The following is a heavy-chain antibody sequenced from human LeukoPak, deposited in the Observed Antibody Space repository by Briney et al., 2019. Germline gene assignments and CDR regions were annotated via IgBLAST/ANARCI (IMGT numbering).Heavy chain of an antibody. CDR3: ASLARAGVGATDFDY. Sequence: SETLSLTCTVSGGSISSSSYYWGWIRQPPGKGLEWLGSIYYSGSTYYNPSLKSRVTISVDTSKNQFSLKLSSVTAADTAVYYCASLARAGVGATDFDYWGQGTLVTVSS. J-gene: IGHJ4*02. CDR1: GGSISSSSYY. CDR2: IYYSGST. V-gene: IGHV4-39*01. D-gene: IGHD1-26*01.